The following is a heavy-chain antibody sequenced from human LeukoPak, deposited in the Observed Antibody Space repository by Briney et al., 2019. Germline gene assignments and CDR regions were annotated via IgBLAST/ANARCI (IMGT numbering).Heavy chain of an antibody. Sequence: PGGSLRLSCAASGFTFSSYAMHWVRQAPGKGLEWVAVLSYDGSNKYYADSVKGRFTISRDNSKNTLYLQMNSLRAEDTAVYYCARDHCSSTSCYGNYFDYWGQGTLVTVSS. D-gene: IGHD2-2*01. V-gene: IGHV3-30-3*01. J-gene: IGHJ4*02. CDR3: ARDHCSSTSCYGNYFDY. CDR1: GFTFSSYA. CDR2: LSYDGSNK.